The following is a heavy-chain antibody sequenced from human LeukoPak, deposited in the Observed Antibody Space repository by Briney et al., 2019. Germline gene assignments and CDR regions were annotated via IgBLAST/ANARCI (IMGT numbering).Heavy chain of an antibody. CDR1: GYSFTSYW. CDR3: ARRGDTAMDPFDY. D-gene: IGHD5-18*01. CDR2: IYPGDSDT. V-gene: IGHV5-51*01. Sequence: GESLQISCKGSGYSFTSYWIGWVRPMPGKGLEWMGIIYPGDSDTRYSPSFQGQVTISADKSISTAYLQWSSLKASDTAMYYCARRGDTAMDPFDYWGQGTLVTVSS. J-gene: IGHJ4*02.